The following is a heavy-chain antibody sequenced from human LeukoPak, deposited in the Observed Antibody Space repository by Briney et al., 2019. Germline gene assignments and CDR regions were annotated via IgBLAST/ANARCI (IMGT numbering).Heavy chain of an antibody. CDR3: AKDISRNFVVVPAADY. V-gene: IGHV3-43*02. Sequence: GGSLRLSCAASGFTFDDYAMHWVRQPPGKSLGRVSLISGDGGSTYYADSVKGRFTVSRDNSKNSLYLQMNSLRTEDTALYYCAKDISRNFVVVPAADYWGQGTLVTVSS. CDR2: ISGDGGST. D-gene: IGHD2-2*01. CDR1: GFTFDDYA. J-gene: IGHJ4*02.